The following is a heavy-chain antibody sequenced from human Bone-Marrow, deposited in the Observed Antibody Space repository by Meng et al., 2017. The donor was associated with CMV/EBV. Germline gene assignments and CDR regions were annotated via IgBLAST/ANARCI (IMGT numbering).Heavy chain of an antibody. CDR1: GFTFSDYY. CDR2: ISSSSTI. D-gene: IGHD3-3*01. V-gene: IGHV3-69-1*01. Sequence: GESLKISCAASGFTFSDYYMNWVRQAPGKGLEWVSSISSSSTIYYADSVKGRFTISRDNAKNTLYLQMNSLRAEDTAVYYCAKDRLRFVATIYHYYGMDVWGQGTTVTVSS. J-gene: IGHJ6*02. CDR3: AKDRLRFVATIYHYYGMDV.